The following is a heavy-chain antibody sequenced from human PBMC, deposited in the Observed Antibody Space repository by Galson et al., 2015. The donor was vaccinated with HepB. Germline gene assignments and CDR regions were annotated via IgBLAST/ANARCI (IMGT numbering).Heavy chain of an antibody. CDR3: ARDCGGSCYSDLDH. Sequence: SVKVSCKASGYNFISYGVSWVRQAPGQGLEWMGWISAYTGNTDYARKFQGRVSMTTDTPTSTAYMELRRLRSDDTAVYYCARDCGGSCYSDLDHWGQGTLVTVSS. D-gene: IGHD2-15*01. CDR2: ISAYTGNT. J-gene: IGHJ4*02. CDR1: GYNFISYG. V-gene: IGHV1-18*04.